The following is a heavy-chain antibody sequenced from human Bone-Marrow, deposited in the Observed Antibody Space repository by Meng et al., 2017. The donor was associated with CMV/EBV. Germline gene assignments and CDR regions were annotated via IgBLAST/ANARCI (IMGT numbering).Heavy chain of an antibody. CDR1: GGSISSYY. V-gene: IGHV4-59*01. CDR2: IYYSGST. Sequence: SETLSLTCTVSGGSISSYYWSWIRQPPGKGLEWIGYIYYSGSTNYNPSLKSRVTISVDTSKNQFSLKLSSVTAADKAVYYCARGLHYGGHNWFDPWGQGNLVTVSS. CDR3: ARGLHYGGHNWFDP. D-gene: IGHD4-23*01. J-gene: IGHJ5*02.